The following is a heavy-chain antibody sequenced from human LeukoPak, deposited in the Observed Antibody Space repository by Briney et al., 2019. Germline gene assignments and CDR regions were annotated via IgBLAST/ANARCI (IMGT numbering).Heavy chain of an antibody. CDR1: GFTFSSYA. Sequence: GGSLRLSYAPSGFTFSSYAMSWVRQAPGKGLEWVAVVSGGGSGTYYADSVRGRFTISRDNSKNTVYLHMNSLRAEDTAIYYCAKAVGSSGYFSRDAFDIWGQGTMVTVSS. J-gene: IGHJ3*02. V-gene: IGHV3-23*01. CDR3: AKAVGSSGYFSRDAFDI. D-gene: IGHD3-22*01. CDR2: VSGGGSGT.